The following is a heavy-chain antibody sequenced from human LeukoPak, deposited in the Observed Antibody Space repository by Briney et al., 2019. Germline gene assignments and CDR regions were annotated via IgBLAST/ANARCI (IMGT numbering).Heavy chain of an antibody. Sequence: EASVKVSCKASGYTFTGYYIHWVRQAPGQGLEWMGWINPNSGGTNYAQKFQGRVTMTRDTSISTAYMELSRLRSDDTAAYYCASNDFWSGEFDYWGQGTLVTVSS. V-gene: IGHV1-2*02. CDR3: ASNDFWSGEFDY. CDR1: GYTFTGYY. J-gene: IGHJ4*02. D-gene: IGHD3-3*01. CDR2: INPNSGGT.